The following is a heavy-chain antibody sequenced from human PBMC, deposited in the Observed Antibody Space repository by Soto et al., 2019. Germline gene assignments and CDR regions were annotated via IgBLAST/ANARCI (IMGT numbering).Heavy chain of an antibody. D-gene: IGHD1-1*01. J-gene: IGHJ4*02. CDR3: ARSVAGTTGYFDY. Sequence: GSLRLSCAASGFTFSSYAMHWVRQAPGKGLEWVAVISYDGINKYYADSVKGRFTISRDNSKNTLYLQMNSLRAEDTAVYYCARSVAGTTGYFDYWGQGTLVTVSS. CDR2: ISYDGINK. V-gene: IGHV3-30-3*01. CDR1: GFTFSSYA.